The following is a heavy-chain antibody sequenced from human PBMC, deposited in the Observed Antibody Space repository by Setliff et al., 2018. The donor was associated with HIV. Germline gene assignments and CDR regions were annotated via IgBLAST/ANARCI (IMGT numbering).Heavy chain of an antibody. CDR2: IIPIFGTA. CDR1: GGTFSNYG. V-gene: IGHV1-69*06. Sequence: ASVKVSCKASGGTFSNYGVTWVRQAPGQGLEWMGGIIPIFGTANYAQKFQGRVTMTEDTSTYTAYMELSGLRVGDTAVYYCARDGGWELRGGLDVWGQGTVVTVSS. CDR3: ARDGGWELRGGLDV. D-gene: IGHD1-26*01. J-gene: IGHJ3*01.